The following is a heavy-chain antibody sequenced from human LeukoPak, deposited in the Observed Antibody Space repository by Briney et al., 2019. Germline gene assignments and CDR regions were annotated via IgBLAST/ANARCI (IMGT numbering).Heavy chain of an antibody. CDR3: ARIESSSYCSSTSCGYFDY. CDR2: IYYSGST. J-gene: IGHJ4*02. Sequence: SETLSLTCTVSGGSVSSGSYYWSWIRQPPGKGLEWIGYIYYSGSTNYNPSLKSRVTISVDTSKNQFSLKLSSVTAADTAVYYCARIESSSYCSSTSCGYFDYWGQGTLVTVSS. V-gene: IGHV4-61*01. CDR1: GGSVSSGSYY. D-gene: IGHD2-2*01.